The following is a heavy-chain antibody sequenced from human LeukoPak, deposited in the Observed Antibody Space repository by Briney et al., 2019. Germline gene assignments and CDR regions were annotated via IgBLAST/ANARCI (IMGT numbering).Heavy chain of an antibody. V-gene: IGHV3-23*01. CDR3: AKDLTLYYDGSGVDF. Sequence: PGGSLRLSCAASGFSFNIYSMNWVRQAPGRGLEWVSTITGRGGATYYADSVEGRFTISRDNSKNTLYLQMNSLRAGDTAVYYCAKDLTLYYDGSGVDFWGQGTLVTVSS. J-gene: IGHJ4*02. D-gene: IGHD3-22*01. CDR1: GFSFNIYS. CDR2: ITGRGGAT.